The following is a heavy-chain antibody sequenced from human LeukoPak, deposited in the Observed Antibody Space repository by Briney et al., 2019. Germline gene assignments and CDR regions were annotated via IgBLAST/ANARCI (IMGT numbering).Heavy chain of an antibody. Sequence: RGSLRLSCAASGFCFSRHWMSWARQAPGKGLEWVANIKQDGSEKYYVDSVKGRFTISRDNAQNSLHLQMNSLRAEDTAVYYCARAPRRGVMDVWGKGTTVSVSS. CDR3: ARAPRRGVMDV. CDR1: GFCFSRHW. CDR2: IKQDGSEK. J-gene: IGHJ6*03. V-gene: IGHV3-7*01. D-gene: IGHD3-10*01.